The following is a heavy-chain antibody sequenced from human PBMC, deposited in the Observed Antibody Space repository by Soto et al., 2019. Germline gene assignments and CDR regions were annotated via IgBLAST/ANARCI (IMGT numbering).Heavy chain of an antibody. CDR2: IYYSGSA. D-gene: IGHD2-2*01. CDR1: GYSISSSNW. J-gene: IGHJ3*02. V-gene: IGHV4-28*03. Sequence: QVQLQESGPGLVKPSDTLSLICAVSGYSISSSNWWGWIRQPPGKGLEWIGNIYYSGSAYYNPSLKSRVTMSVDTSKNQFSLNLTSVTAVDTAVYYCARGDYAKAFDIWGQGTTVTVSS. CDR3: ARGDYAKAFDI.